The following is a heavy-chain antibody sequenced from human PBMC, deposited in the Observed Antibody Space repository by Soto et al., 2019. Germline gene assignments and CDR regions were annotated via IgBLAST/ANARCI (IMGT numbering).Heavy chain of an antibody. Sequence: ASVKVSCKASGYTFTGYYMHWVRQAPGQGLEWMGWINPNSGGTNYAQKFQGRVTMTRDTSISTACMELSRLRSDDTAVYYCARDKAAAGNRAFFDYWGQGTLVTVSS. CDR2: INPNSGGT. CDR3: ARDKAAAGNRAFFDY. V-gene: IGHV1-2*02. D-gene: IGHD6-13*01. CDR1: GYTFTGYY. J-gene: IGHJ4*02.